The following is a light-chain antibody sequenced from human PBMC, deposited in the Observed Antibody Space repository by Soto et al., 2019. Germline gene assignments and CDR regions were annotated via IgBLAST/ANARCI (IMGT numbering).Light chain of an antibody. CDR2: DND. V-gene: IGLV1-51*01. J-gene: IGLJ1*01. CDR1: STNIGDNY. Sequence: QSVLTQPPSVSAAPGQRVIISCSGSSTNIGDNYVSWYQHLPGTAPKLVVYDNDRRPSELPGLFSGSKSGTSATLVITGLQTGDEADYYCGTWDDSLVSYVFGAGTKLTVL. CDR3: GTWDDSLVSYV.